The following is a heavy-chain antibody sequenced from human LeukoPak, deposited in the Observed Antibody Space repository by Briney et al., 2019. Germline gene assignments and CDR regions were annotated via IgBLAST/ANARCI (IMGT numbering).Heavy chain of an antibody. CDR1: GGSISSYY. D-gene: IGHD3-3*01. CDR2: IYYSGST. J-gene: IGHJ5*02. Sequence: KSSETLSLTCTVSGGSISSYYWSWIRQPPGKGLEWIGYIYYSGSTNYNPSLKSRVTISVDTSKNQFSLKLSSVTAADTAVYYCARVGGTIFGVPKGPEDNWFDPWGQGTLVTVSS. CDR3: ARVGGTIFGVPKGPEDNWFDP. V-gene: IGHV4-59*01.